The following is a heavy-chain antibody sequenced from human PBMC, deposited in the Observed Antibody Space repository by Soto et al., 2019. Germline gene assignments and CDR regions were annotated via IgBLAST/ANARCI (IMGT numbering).Heavy chain of an antibody. D-gene: IGHD3-16*01. J-gene: IGHJ4*02. CDR3: ARDQGGNSHFDY. CDR1: GFTFSSYS. V-gene: IGHV3-21*01. Sequence: VGSLRLSCAASGFTFSSYSMNWVRQAPGKGLEWVSSISSSSSYIYYADSVKGRFTISRDNAKNSLYLQMNSLRAEDTAVYYCARDQGGNSHFDYWGQGALVTVSS. CDR2: ISSSSSYI.